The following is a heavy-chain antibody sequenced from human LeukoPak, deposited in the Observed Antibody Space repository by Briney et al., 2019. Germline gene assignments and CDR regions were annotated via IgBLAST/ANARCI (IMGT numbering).Heavy chain of an antibody. Sequence: GASVKVSCKASVYTFTIYGISWVRQAPGQGLEWMGWISAYNGNTNYAQKLQGRVTMTTDTSTSTAYMELSSLRSDDTAVYYCARCSGTTYYYYYYMDVWGKGTTVTVSS. V-gene: IGHV1-18*01. CDR1: VYTFTIYG. CDR2: ISAYNGNT. D-gene: IGHD1/OR15-1a*01. CDR3: ARCSGTTYYYYYYMDV. J-gene: IGHJ6*03.